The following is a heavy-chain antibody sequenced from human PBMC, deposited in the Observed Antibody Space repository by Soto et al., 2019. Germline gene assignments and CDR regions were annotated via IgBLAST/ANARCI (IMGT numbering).Heavy chain of an antibody. D-gene: IGHD3-10*01. CDR1: GGSISSGDYY. Sequence: QVQLQESGPGLVKPSQTLSLTCTVSGGSISSGDYYWSWIRQPPGKGLEWIGYIYYSGSTYYNPSLKSRVTISVDTSKNQFSLKLSSVTAADTAVYYCARVPTYYYMAMWYFDLWGRGTLVTVSS. V-gene: IGHV4-30-4*01. J-gene: IGHJ2*01. CDR2: IYYSGST. CDR3: ARVPTYYYMAMWYFDL.